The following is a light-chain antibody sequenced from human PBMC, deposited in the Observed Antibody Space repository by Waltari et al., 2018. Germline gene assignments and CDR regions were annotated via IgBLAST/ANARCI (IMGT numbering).Light chain of an antibody. Sequence: QAVVTQEPSLTVSPGGTVTLTCGSSTGTVTSGHFPSWFQQKPGQAPTTLIYDTNNKESWTPARFSGSLIGGKAALTLSGAQPEDEAEYYCLLFYSGPRVFGGGTKLTVL. CDR2: DTN. CDR1: TGTVTSGHF. J-gene: IGLJ3*02. V-gene: IGLV7-46*01. CDR3: LLFYSGPRV.